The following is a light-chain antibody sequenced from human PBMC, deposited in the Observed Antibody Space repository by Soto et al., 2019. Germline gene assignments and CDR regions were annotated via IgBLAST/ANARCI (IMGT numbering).Light chain of an antibody. CDR1: SSDVGGYNY. CDR2: EVS. J-gene: IGLJ1*01. V-gene: IGLV2-14*01. CDR3: SSCTSSSTLV. Sequence: QSALTQPASVSGSPGQAITISCTGTSSDVGGYNYVSWYQQHPGKAPKLMIYEVSNRPSGVSNRFSGSKSGNTASLTISGLQAEDEADYYCSSCTSSSTLVFGTGTQLTVL.